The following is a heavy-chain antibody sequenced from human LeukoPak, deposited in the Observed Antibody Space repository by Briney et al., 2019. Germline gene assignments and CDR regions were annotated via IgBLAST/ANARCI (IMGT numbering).Heavy chain of an antibody. D-gene: IGHD3-9*01. Sequence: SETLSLTCTVSGGSISSSSYYWGWIRQPPGKGLEWIGSIYYSGSTYYNPSLKGRVTISVDTSKNQFSLKLSSVTAADTAVYYCAREGGGNWLLPHHFDYWGQGTLVTVSS. CDR2: IYYSGST. CDR3: AREGGGNWLLPHHFDY. V-gene: IGHV4-39*02. CDR1: GGSISSSSYY. J-gene: IGHJ4*02.